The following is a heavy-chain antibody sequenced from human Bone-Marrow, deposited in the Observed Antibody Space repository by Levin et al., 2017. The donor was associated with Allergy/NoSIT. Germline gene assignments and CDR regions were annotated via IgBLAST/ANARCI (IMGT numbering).Heavy chain of an antibody. CDR1: GYNFTDHY. Sequence: ASVKVSCKASGYNFTDHYMHWVRQAPGQGLEWMGWINTHTGGANYAQKFKGRVTMTRATSISTAYMELTRLRSDDTAVYYCAFGDTFFEWLSPAVTQARGWFGPWGQGTLVTVSS. J-gene: IGHJ5*02. V-gene: IGHV1-2*02. D-gene: IGHD3-3*02. CDR3: AFGDTFFEWLSPAVTQARGWFGP. CDR2: INTHTGGA.